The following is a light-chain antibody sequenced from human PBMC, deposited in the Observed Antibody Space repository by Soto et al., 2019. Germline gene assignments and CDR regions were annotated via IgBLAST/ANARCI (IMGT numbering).Light chain of an antibody. Sequence: QSVLTQPPSASGTPGQTVTISCSGSSSNIGRYYVYWYQHLPGTAPTLFIYRDNQRPSGVPDRFSGSKSGTSASLAISGLRSEDEDDYYCAAWDDSLSGPVFGGGTQLTVL. CDR2: RDN. J-gene: IGLJ2*01. CDR1: SSNIGRYY. V-gene: IGLV1-47*01. CDR3: AAWDDSLSGPV.